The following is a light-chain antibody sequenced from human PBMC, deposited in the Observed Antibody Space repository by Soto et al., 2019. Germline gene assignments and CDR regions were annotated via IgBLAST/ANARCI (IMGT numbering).Light chain of an antibody. CDR2: DAS. J-gene: IGKJ4*01. Sequence: EIVMTQSPATLSVSPGERATLSCRASQSVNSNLAWYRQKPGQAPRLLISDASTRATGVPARFSGSGSGTAFTLTTRSLQSEDSGIYYCQQYNFWPPLTVGGGTKVEIK. CDR1: QSVNSN. CDR3: QQYNFWPPLT. V-gene: IGKV3-15*01.